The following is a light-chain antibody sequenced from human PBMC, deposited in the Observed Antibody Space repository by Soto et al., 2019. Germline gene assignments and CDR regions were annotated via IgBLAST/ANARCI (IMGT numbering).Light chain of an antibody. CDR1: QDISNY. CDR3: QQYDNLPPLFT. Sequence: DIQMTQSPSSLSASVGDRVTITCQASQDISNYLNWYQQKPGKAPKLLIYDASNLETGVPSRFSGSGSGKDFTFTISSLQPEDIATYYCQQYDNLPPLFTFGPGTKVDIK. J-gene: IGKJ3*01. V-gene: IGKV1-33*01. CDR2: DAS.